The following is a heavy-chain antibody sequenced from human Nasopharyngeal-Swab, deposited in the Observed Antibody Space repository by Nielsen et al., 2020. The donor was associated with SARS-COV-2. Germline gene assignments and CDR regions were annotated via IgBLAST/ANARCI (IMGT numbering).Heavy chain of an antibody. V-gene: IGHV4-39*07. Sequence: SETLSLTCTVSGGSISTSSYYWGWIRQPPGKGLEWIGSIFYSGSTNYNPSLKSRVTISVDTSKNQFSLKLSSVTAADTAVYYCARDYRVAARAHLYYYYGMDVWGQGTTVTVSS. D-gene: IGHD6-6*01. CDR2: IFYSGST. CDR3: ARDYRVAARAHLYYYYGMDV. J-gene: IGHJ6*02. CDR1: GGSISTSSYY.